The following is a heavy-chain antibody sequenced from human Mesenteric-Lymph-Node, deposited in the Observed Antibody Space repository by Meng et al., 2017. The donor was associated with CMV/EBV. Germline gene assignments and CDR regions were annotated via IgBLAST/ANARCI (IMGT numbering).Heavy chain of an antibody. CDR1: GFTFSSYS. CDR3: ARDLGGDCSSTSCSDY. V-gene: IGHV3-21*01. CDR2: ISSSSSYI. J-gene: IGHJ4*02. D-gene: IGHD2-2*01. Sequence: GESLKISCAASGFTFSSYSMNWVRQAPGKGLEWVSSISSSSSYIYYADSVKGRFTISRDNAKNSLYLQMNSLRAEDTAVYYCARDLGGDCSSTSCSDYWGQGTLVTVSS.